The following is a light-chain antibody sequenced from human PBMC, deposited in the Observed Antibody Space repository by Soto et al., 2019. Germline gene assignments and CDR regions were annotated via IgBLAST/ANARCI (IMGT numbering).Light chain of an antibody. V-gene: IGLV4-69*01. CDR3: QTWGTGIPV. Sequence: QLVLTQSPSASASLGASVKLTCTLSSGHSSYGIAWHQQQPEKGPRYLMKLNSDGSHSKGDGIPDRFSGSSSGAERYLTFSSLQSEDEADYYCQTWGTGIPVFGGGTQLTVL. J-gene: IGLJ7*01. CDR2: LNSDGSH. CDR1: SGHSSYG.